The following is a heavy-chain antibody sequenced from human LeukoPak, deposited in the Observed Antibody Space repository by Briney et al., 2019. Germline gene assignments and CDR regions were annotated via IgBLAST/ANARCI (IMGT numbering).Heavy chain of an antibody. V-gene: IGHV3-21*01. CDR1: GFTFSSYS. Sequence: GVSLRLSCAASGFTFSSYSMNWVRQAPGKGLEWVSSISSSSSYIYYADSVKGRFTISRDNAKNSLYLQMNSLRAEDTAVYYCARAALEMATMFAFDIWGQGTMVTVSS. CDR2: ISSSSSYI. J-gene: IGHJ3*02. D-gene: IGHD5-24*01. CDR3: ARAALEMATMFAFDI.